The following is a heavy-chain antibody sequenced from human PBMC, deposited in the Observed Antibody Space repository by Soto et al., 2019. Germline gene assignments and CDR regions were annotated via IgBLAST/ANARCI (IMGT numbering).Heavy chain of an antibody. CDR1: GFTFSSYG. CDR2: IWYDGSNK. Sequence: GGSLRLSCAASGFTFSSYGMHWVRQAPGKGLEWVAVIWYDGSNKYYADSVKGRFTISRDNSKNTLYLQMNSLRAEDTAVYYCARDSFGYGDANAFDIWGQGTMVTVS. D-gene: IGHD4-17*01. CDR3: ARDSFGYGDANAFDI. V-gene: IGHV3-33*01. J-gene: IGHJ3*02.